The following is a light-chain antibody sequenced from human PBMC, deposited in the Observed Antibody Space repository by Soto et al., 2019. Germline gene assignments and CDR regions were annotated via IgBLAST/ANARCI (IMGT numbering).Light chain of an antibody. CDR2: SSS. V-gene: IGKV3-11*01. J-gene: IGKJ1*01. CDR1: QTIGNY. Sequence: DIVLTQSPVTLSMSPGETATLSCRASQTIGNYLAWYQQKPGQPPRLLIYSSSTRATGVPARFTASGSGADFTLTITSLEPEDCGFYYCQQRDTWPVTFGQGTRVEIK. CDR3: QQRDTWPVT.